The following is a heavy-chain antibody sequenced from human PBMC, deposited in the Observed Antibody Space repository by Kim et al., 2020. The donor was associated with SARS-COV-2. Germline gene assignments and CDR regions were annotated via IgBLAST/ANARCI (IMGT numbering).Heavy chain of an antibody. Sequence: GGSLRLSCAASGYTFDVHAMHSVRQAPGKALEWVSLISGDGDTTNYADSVKGRFTISRDNSKKSLYSQMNSLRTKDTALYYCAKELPGRYNYASIYYGM. CDR1: GYTFDVHA. CDR2: ISGDGDTT. D-gene: IGHD5-18*01. CDR3: AKELPGRYNYASIYYGM. J-gene: IGHJ6*01. V-gene: IGHV3-43*02.